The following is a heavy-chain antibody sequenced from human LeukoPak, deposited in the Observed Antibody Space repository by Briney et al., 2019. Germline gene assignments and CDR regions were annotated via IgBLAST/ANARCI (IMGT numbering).Heavy chain of an antibody. J-gene: IGHJ4*02. Sequence: ASVKVSCKAFGYSFTGYHIHWVRQAPGQGLEWMGWINPNSGGSNYAQKFQGRVTMTRDTSISTAYLDLSRLRSDDTAVYYCARCQLVVAASLCDYWGREPWSPSPQ. V-gene: IGHV1-2*02. CDR1: GYSFTGYH. CDR3: ARCQLVVAASLCDY. D-gene: IGHD2-15*01. CDR2: INPNSGGS.